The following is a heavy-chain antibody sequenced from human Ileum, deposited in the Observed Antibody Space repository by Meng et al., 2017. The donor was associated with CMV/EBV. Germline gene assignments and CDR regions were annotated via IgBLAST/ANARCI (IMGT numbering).Heavy chain of an antibody. V-gene: IGHV3-53*01. D-gene: IGHD5-24*01. J-gene: IGHJ4*02. CDR3: AKSNGYTATN. CDR2: IYTGGDT. CDR1: GFSVSSTF. Sequence: EVQVLGSGGGLIQPGGALRLSCAASGFSVSSTFMSWFRQAPGKRLEWVSIIYTGGDTKYADSVKGRFSISRDSSENTVFLQMNSLRVEDTAVYYCAKSNGYTATNWGQGSLVTVSS.